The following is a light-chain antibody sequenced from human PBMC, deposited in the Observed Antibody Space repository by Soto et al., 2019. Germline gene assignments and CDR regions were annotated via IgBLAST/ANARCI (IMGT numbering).Light chain of an antibody. CDR1: SSDVGAYNW. CDR2: DVT. Sequence: QSALTQPRSVSGSPGQSVTISCAGTSSDVGAYNWVSWYQQHPGKVPKLIIYDVTRRPSGVPDGFSGSKSGNTASLTISGLQADDEADYYCCSYAGSYTLVFGGGTKLTVL. CDR3: CSYAGSYTLV. V-gene: IGLV2-11*01. J-gene: IGLJ3*02.